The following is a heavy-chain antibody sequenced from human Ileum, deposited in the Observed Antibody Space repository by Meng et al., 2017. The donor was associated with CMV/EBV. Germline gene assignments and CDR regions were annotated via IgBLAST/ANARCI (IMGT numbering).Heavy chain of an antibody. D-gene: IGHD2-2*01. CDR2: IHYTETT. Sequence: QVQLQESGPGLVKPSETLSLTCTVSGDCISSGRHFWGWIRQAPGKGLEWIATIHYTETTHYNPSLKSRITISVDTSKNQISLKVNSVTAADTAMYYCAADISTAWFYYWGQGTLVTVAS. J-gene: IGHJ4*02. CDR1: GDCISSGRHF. V-gene: IGHV4-39*07. CDR3: AADISTAWFYY.